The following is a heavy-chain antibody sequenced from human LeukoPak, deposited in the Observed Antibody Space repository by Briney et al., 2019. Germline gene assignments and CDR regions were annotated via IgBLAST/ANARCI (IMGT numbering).Heavy chain of an antibody. CDR1: GFTFSSYS. V-gene: IGHV3-21*04. D-gene: IGHD6-19*01. Sequence: GGSLRLSCAASGFTFSSYSMNWVRQAPGKGLEWVSSISSSSSYIYFADSVKGRFTISRDNAKNSLYLQMNSLRAEDTAVYYCAKNSGSGWYSYFDYWGQGTLVTVSS. CDR3: AKNSGSGWYSYFDY. J-gene: IGHJ4*02. CDR2: ISSSSSYI.